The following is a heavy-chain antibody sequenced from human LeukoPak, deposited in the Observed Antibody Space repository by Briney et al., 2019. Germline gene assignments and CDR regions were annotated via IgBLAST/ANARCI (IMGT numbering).Heavy chain of an antibody. J-gene: IGHJ6*02. Sequence: GGSLRLSCAASGFTFSSYAMSWVRQAPGKVLKWVSAISGSGGSTYYADSVKGRFTISRDNSKNTLYLQMNTLRVEDTAVYYCTRDLMDYDVSTGLHHYYMDVWGQGTTVTVSS. D-gene: IGHD3-9*01. CDR1: GFTFSSYA. V-gene: IGHV3-23*01. CDR3: TRDLMDYDVSTGLHHYYMDV. CDR2: ISGSGGST.